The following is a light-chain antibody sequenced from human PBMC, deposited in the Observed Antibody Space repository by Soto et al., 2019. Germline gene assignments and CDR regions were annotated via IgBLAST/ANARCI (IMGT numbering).Light chain of an antibody. J-gene: IGLJ1*01. V-gene: IGLV7-46*01. CDR3: SSYAGSNNFV. CDR1: TGTVTSGHY. CDR2: DTV. Sequence: QAVVTQEPSLTVSPGGTVTLTCGSSTGTVTSGHYPYWFQQKPGQAPRTLIYDTVKKHSWTPARFSGSLLGGKAALTLSGAQPEDEADYYCSSYAGSNNFVFGTGTKVTVL.